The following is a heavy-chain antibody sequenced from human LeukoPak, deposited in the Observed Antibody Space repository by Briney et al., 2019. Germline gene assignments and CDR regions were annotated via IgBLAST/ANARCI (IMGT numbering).Heavy chain of an antibody. Sequence: PETLSLTCTVSGGSISSYYCSWIRQPPGKGLEWIGYIYYSGITNYNPSLKSRVTISVDRSKNQFSLKLSSVTAADTAVYYCARGPNYGGYNYYYYYMDVWGKGTTVTVSS. J-gene: IGHJ6*03. V-gene: IGHV4-59*01. CDR3: ARGPNYGGYNYYYYYMDV. CDR1: GGSISSYY. CDR2: IYYSGIT. D-gene: IGHD5-12*01.